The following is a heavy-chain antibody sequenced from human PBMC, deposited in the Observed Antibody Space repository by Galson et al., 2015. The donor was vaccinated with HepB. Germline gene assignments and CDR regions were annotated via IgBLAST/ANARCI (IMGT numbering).Heavy chain of an antibody. D-gene: IGHD4-17*01. Sequence: SLRLSCAASGFTFSSYAMSWVRQAPGKGLEWVSAISSSSVSTYYADSVKGRFTISRDNSKNTLYLQMNSLRAEDTAVYYCAKEVVATVTTLEYYYYYMDDWGQEPPVTFS. CDR2: ISSSSVST. J-gene: IGHJ6*03. CDR3: AKEVVATVTTLEYYYYYMDD. CDR1: GFTFSSYA. V-gene: IGHV3-23*01.